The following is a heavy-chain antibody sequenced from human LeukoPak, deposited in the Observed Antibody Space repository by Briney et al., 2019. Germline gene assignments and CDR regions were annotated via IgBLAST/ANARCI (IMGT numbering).Heavy chain of an antibody. CDR1: GFTFSSYA. D-gene: IGHD5-18*01. Sequence: PGGSLRLSCAASGFTFSSYAMSWVRQAPGKGLEWVSAISGSGGSTYYADSVKGRFTISRDNSKNTLYLQMNSLRAEDTAVYFCARVRAYTYGYDFDYWGQGTLVTVSS. CDR3: ARVRAYTYGYDFDY. CDR2: ISGSGGST. J-gene: IGHJ4*02. V-gene: IGHV3-23*01.